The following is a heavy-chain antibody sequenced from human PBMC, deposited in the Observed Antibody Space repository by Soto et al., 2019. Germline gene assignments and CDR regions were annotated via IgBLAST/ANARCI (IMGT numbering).Heavy chain of an antibody. J-gene: IGHJ4*02. Sequence: ASVNVSCKASGYTFASYTLHWVRQAPGQRFEWLGWISAGNGNTKSSQKFQDRVTFDRNTSASTVSMELNSLRSEDTAIYYCARVSMAPHTAIFYYDYWGQGSMVTVSS. D-gene: IGHD3-3*01. V-gene: IGHV1-3*01. CDR2: ISAGNGNT. CDR3: ARVSMAPHTAIFYYDY. CDR1: GYTFASYT.